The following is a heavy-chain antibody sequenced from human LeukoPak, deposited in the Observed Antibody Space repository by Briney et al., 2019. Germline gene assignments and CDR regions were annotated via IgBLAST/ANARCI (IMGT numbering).Heavy chain of an antibody. CDR1: GFTFSNYA. V-gene: IGHV3-23*01. J-gene: IGHJ4*02. D-gene: IGHD7-27*01. CDR2: LSGSGVTT. CDR3: AKSKNLGISGAFDY. Sequence: GGSLRLSCAASGFTFSNYAMSWFRQAPGKGLEWVSTLSGSGVTTYYADSVKGRFTISRDNSKNTLYLQMNSLRAEDTAVYYCAKSKNLGISGAFDYWGQGTLVTVSS.